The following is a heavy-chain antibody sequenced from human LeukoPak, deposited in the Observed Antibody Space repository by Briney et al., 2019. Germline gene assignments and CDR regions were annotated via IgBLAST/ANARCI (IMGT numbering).Heavy chain of an antibody. CDR3: ARDKGIVDYGDYGLSF. CDR2: IYSSGST. D-gene: IGHD4-17*01. J-gene: IGHJ4*02. CDR1: GGSISNYF. V-gene: IGHV4-4*07. Sequence: SETLSLTCTVSGGSISNYFWTWIRQPAGKGLEWIGRIYSSGSTDYNPSLRSRVSMSVDTFNNQFSLKLTSVTAADTAVYYCARDKGIVDYGDYGLSFWGQGTLVTVSS.